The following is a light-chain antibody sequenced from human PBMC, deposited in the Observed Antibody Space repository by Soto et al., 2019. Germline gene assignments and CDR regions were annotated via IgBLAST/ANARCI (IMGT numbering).Light chain of an antibody. CDR1: QSISSW. CDR2: DAS. J-gene: IGKJ1*01. V-gene: IGKV1-5*01. Sequence: DIQMTQSPSTLSASVGDRVTITCRASQSISSWLAWYQQKPGKAPKLLIYDASSLESGVPSRFSGSGSGTEFTLTISSLQPDDFATYYCQQYNSYSQQTFGQGTKVEIK. CDR3: QQYNSYSQQT.